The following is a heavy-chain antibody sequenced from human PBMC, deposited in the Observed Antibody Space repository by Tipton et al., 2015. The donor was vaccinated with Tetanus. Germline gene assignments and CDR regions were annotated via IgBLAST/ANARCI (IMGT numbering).Heavy chain of an antibody. D-gene: IGHD5-12*01. V-gene: IGHV4-59*01. CDR1: GDSISSFH. CDR3: ARGNGYSGYHHYFDY. Sequence: LRLSCTVSGDSISSFHWSWIRQPPGKGLEWIGYIYNIGTTKYNPSLKGRVSISRDTSTNQVSLKLTSVTAADTAVYYCARGNGYSGYHHYFDYWGQGILVTVSS. CDR2: IYNIGTT. J-gene: IGHJ4*02.